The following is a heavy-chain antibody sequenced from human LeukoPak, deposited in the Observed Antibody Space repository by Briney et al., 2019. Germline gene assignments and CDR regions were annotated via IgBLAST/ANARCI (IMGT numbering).Heavy chain of an antibody. J-gene: IGHJ3*02. CDR2: IGTAGDT. CDR3: ARDVLLWFGESPGAFDI. V-gene: IGHV3-13*01. D-gene: IGHD3-10*01. Sequence: GGSLRLSCAVSGFTVSSNYMSWVRQAPGKGLEWVSAIGTAGDTYYPGSVKGRFTISRENAKNSLYLQMNSLRAGDTAVYYCARDVLLWFGESPGAFDIWGQGTMVTVSS. CDR1: GFTVSSNY.